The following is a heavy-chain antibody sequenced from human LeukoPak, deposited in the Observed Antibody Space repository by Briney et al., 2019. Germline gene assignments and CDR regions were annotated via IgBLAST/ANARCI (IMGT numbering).Heavy chain of an antibody. CDR2: VKSKANSYAT. Sequence: PGGSLRLSCAASGFTLSSFDVSWVRQASGKGLEWVGRVKSKANSYATAYAASVKGRFTVSRDDSTNTASLQMNSLKTEDTAVYYCTHAFYIWGQGIMVTVSS. CDR1: GFTLSSFD. V-gene: IGHV3-73*01. J-gene: IGHJ3*02. CDR3: THAFYI.